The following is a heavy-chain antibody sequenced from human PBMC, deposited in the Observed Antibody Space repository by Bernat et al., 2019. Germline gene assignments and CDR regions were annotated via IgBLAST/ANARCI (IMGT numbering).Heavy chain of an antibody. J-gene: IGHJ4*02. V-gene: IGHV4-34*01. CDR1: GGSFSGYY. D-gene: IGHD3-10*01. CDR3: ARGSRSGSYFRTNRGHFDY. CDR2: INHSGST. Sequence: QVQLQQWGAGLLKPSETLSLTCAVYGGSFSGYYWSWIRHPPGKGLEGIGEINHSGSTNYNPSLKSRVTISVDTARSQFSLKLSSVTAADTAVYYCARGSRSGSYFRTNRGHFDYWGQGTLVTVSS.